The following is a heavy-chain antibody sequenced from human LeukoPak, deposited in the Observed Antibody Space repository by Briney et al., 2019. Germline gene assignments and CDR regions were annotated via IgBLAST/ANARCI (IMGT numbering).Heavy chain of an antibody. CDR3: ARGGYSNWFDP. D-gene: IGHD3-22*01. CDR2: IYHNGNT. Sequence: SETLSLTCTVSGYSISTSYYWGWVRQPPGKALEWIGSIYHNGNTYYNPSVKSRISISVDTSQNQFSLKLRSVTAADTAVYYCARGGYSNWFDPWGQGTLVTVSS. CDR1: GYSISTSYY. J-gene: IGHJ5*02. V-gene: IGHV4-38-2*02.